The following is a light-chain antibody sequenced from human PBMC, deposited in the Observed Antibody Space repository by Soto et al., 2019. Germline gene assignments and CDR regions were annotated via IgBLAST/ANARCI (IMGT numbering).Light chain of an antibody. V-gene: IGLV2-14*01. CDR1: SIDVGGYNY. CDR3: SSHTSSSTSYV. J-gene: IGLJ1*01. CDR2: DVS. Sequence: QSVLTQPASVSGSPGQSITTSCTGTSIDVGGYNYVSWYQQHPGKAPKLMIYDVSNRPSGVSNRFSGSKSANTASLTISGLQAEDEADYYCSSHTSSSTSYVXGTGTKSPS.